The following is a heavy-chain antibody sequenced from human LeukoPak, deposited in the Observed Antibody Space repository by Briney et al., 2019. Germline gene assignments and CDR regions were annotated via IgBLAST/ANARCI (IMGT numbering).Heavy chain of an antibody. CDR3: ARGLPYYDFWSGYYMEFDP. J-gene: IGHJ5*02. CDR1: NDSIKDYY. D-gene: IGHD3-3*01. CDR2: ISNSGST. V-gene: IGHV4-59*01. Sequence: PSETLSLTCTVSNDSIKDYYWNWIRQPPGKGLEWIGFISNSGSTNYNPSLKSRVTISVDTSKNQFSLKLSSVTAADTAVYYCARGLPYYDFWSGYYMEFDPWGQGTLVTVSS.